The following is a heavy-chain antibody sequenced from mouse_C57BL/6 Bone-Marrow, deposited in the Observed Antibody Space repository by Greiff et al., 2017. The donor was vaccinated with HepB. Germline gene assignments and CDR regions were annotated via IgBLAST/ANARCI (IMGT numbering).Heavy chain of an antibody. CDR2: IDPENGDT. Sequence: EVKLEESGAELVRPGASVKLSCTASGFNIKDDYMHWVKQRPEQGLEWIGWIDPENGDTEYASKFQGKATITADTSSNTAYLQLSSLTSEDTAVYYCTTRRGTAQATFAYWGQGTLVTVSA. D-gene: IGHD3-2*02. J-gene: IGHJ3*01. CDR1: GFNIKDDY. V-gene: IGHV14-4*01. CDR3: TTRRGTAQATFAY.